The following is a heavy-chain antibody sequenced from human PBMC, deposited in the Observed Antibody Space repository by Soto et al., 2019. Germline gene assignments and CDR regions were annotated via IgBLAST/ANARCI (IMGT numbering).Heavy chain of an antibody. CDR2: IYYSGRT. CDR3: ATVREGY. D-gene: IGHD1-26*01. V-gene: IGHV4-59*01. Sequence: SDTLSLTCTVSGGSITSYYWSWIRQPPGKGLEWIGYIYYSGRTNYNPSLKSRVTISVDTSKNQFSLKVSSLTAADTAVYYCATVREGYWGQGTLVTVS. J-gene: IGHJ4*02. CDR1: GGSITSYY.